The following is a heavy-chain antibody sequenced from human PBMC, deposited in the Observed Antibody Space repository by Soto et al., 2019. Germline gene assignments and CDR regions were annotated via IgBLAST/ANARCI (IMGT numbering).Heavy chain of an antibody. J-gene: IGHJ4*02. CDR1: GITFSSYA. CDR2: ISGSGDST. CDR3: AKDTSASGYGYFDY. V-gene: IGHV3-23*01. D-gene: IGHD5-12*01. Sequence: GGSLRLSCAASGITFSSYAMSWVRQAPGKGLEWVSAISGSGDSTYYADSVKGRFTISRDNSKNTLFLQMSSLRAEDTALYYCAKDTSASGYGYFDYWGQGTLVTVSS.